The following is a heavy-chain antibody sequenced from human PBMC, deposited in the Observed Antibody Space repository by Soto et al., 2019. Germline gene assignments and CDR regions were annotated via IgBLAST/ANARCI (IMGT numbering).Heavy chain of an antibody. CDR3: AGGMAGLDV. Sequence: EVQLVESGGGLVQPGGSLRLSCAASGLSFNIYWMHWVRQVPGKGLVWLARINSDGSHTIYVDSVKGRFTISRDNAKNTVVLPMDGLRDEATGVYYCAGGMAGLDVWGQGTTITV. V-gene: IGHV3-74*01. CDR1: GLSFNIYW. D-gene: IGHD3-16*01. CDR2: INSDGSHT. J-gene: IGHJ6*02.